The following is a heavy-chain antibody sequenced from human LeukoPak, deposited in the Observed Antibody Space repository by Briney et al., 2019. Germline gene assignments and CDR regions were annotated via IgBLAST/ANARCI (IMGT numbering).Heavy chain of an antibody. Sequence: SETLSLTCAVYGGSFSGYYWSWIRQPPGKGLEWIGEINHSGSTNYNPSLKSRVTISVDTSKNQFSLKLSSVTAADTAVYYCARSIAEADNGDWFDPWGQGTLVTVSS. CDR1: GGSFSGYY. D-gene: IGHD6-19*01. CDR2: INHSGST. V-gene: IGHV4-34*01. CDR3: ARSIAEADNGDWFDP. J-gene: IGHJ5*02.